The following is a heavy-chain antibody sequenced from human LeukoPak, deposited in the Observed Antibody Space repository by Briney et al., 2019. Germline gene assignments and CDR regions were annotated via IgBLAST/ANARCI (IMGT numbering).Heavy chain of an antibody. D-gene: IGHD3-10*01. CDR1: GYTFTSYG. CDR3: ARVGDMVRGVIITDAFDI. J-gene: IGHJ3*02. CDR2: ISAYNGKT. Sequence: ASVKVSCTASGYTFTSYGISWVRQAPGQGLEWMGWISAYNGKTNYAQKLQGRVTMTTDTSTSTAYMELRSLRSDDTAVYYCARVGDMVRGVIITDAFDIWGQGTMVTVSS. V-gene: IGHV1-18*01.